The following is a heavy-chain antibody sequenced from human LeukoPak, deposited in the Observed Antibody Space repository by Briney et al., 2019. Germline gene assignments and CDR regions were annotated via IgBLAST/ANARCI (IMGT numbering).Heavy chain of an antibody. J-gene: IGHJ4*02. CDR3: AREAVAGPDY. CDR1: GFTFSRYA. Sequence: GRSLRLSCAASGFTFSRYAMHWVRQAPGKGLEWVAVISYDGSNKYYADSVKGRFTISRDSSKNTLYLQMNSLRAEDTAMYYCAREAVAGPDYWGQGTLVTVSP. CDR2: ISYDGSNK. D-gene: IGHD6-19*01. V-gene: IGHV3-30-3*01.